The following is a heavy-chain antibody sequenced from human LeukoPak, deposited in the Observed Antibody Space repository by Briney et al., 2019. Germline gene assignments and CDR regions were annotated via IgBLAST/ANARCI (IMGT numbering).Heavy chain of an antibody. CDR2: IRTGDETL. CDR3: AREGISGHSGYDAFDV. CDR1: GFSVSTYE. Sequence: GGSLRLSCAVSGFSVSTYEMNWVRQAPGKGLEWLSNIRTGDETLYNADTVQGRFTISRDNTKNSLYLQMSSLRAEDTGVYYCAREGISGHSGYDAFDVWGQGTLVTVSS. D-gene: IGHD5-12*01. J-gene: IGHJ3*01. V-gene: IGHV3-48*03.